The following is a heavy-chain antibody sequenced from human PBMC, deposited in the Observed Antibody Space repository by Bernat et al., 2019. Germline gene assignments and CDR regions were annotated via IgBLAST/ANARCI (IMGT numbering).Heavy chain of an antibody. CDR3: VGGGLRFLDY. D-gene: IGHD3-3*01. CDR1: GFSFSTFE. V-gene: IGHV3-48*03. J-gene: IGHJ4*02. Sequence: DVQLVESGGGLVQPGGSLRLSCAASGFSFSTFEMNWVRQAPGKGLEWLSYIHGSGRPTYYADSVKGRFTISRDNAEKSLYLEMNSLRVEDTAIYYCVGGGLRFLDYWGRGTLVTVSS. CDR2: IHGSGRPT.